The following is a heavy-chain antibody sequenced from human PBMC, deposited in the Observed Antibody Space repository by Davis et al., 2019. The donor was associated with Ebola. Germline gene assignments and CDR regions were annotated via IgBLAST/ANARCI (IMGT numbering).Heavy chain of an antibody. V-gene: IGHV1-18*01. Sequence: ASVKVSCKTSGYTFTSYGITWVRQAPGQGPEWMGWSSTSNGNTNYAQKLQGRVTMTTDTSTSTAYMELRSLRSDDTAMYYCVRDFWSDDPGYWGQGTLVTVSS. D-gene: IGHD3-3*01. J-gene: IGHJ4*02. CDR2: SSTSNGNT. CDR3: VRDFWSDDPGY. CDR1: GYTFTSYG.